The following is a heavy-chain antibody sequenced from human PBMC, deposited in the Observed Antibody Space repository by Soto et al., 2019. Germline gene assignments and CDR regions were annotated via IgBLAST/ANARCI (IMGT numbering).Heavy chain of an antibody. CDR2: ISAYNGNT. CDR1: GYTFTSYG. J-gene: IGHJ4*02. D-gene: IGHD2-21*02. CDR3: ARDSPPAYCGGDCFTYYFDY. Sequence: QVQLVQSGAEVKKPGASVKVSCKASGYTFTSYGISWVRQAPGQGLEWMGWISAYNGNTNYAQKLQGRVTMTTDTSTSTAYMQLRSLRSYDTAVYYCARDSPPAYCGGDCFTYYFDYWGQGTLVTVSS. V-gene: IGHV1-18*01.